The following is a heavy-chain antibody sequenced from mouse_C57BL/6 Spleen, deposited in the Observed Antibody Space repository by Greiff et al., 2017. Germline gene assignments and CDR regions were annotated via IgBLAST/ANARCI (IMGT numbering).Heavy chain of an antibody. Sequence: QVQLQQPGAELVKPGASVKLSCKASGYTFTSYWMHWVKQRPGQGLEWIGMIHPNSGSTNYNEKFKSKATLTVDKTSSTAYMQLSSLTSEDSAVYYCAREGTQYFDYWGQGTTLTVSS. CDR3: AREGTQYFDY. D-gene: IGHD3-3*01. V-gene: IGHV1-64*01. J-gene: IGHJ2*01. CDR1: GYTFTSYW. CDR2: IHPNSGST.